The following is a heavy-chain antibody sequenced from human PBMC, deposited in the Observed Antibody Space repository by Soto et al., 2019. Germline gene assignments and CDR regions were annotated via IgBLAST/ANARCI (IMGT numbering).Heavy chain of an antibody. CDR1: GGSISSGGYS. CDR3: ARTESGTFDP. Sequence: QLQLQESGSGLVKPSQTLSLTCAVSGGSISSGGYSWSWIRQPPGKGLEWIGYIYHSGSTYYNPSLKSRVTIAVDRSKNHLSLKLRSVTAADAAVYYCARTESGTFDPWGQGTLVTVAS. J-gene: IGHJ5*02. CDR2: IYHSGST. D-gene: IGHD1-7*01. V-gene: IGHV4-30-2*01.